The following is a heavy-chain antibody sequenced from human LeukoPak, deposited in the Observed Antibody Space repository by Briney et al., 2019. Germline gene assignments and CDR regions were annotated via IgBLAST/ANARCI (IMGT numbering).Heavy chain of an antibody. V-gene: IGHV3-23*01. D-gene: IGHD6-13*01. CDR3: VKRPGAAAAGPTDY. Sequence: GGSLRLSCAASEFTFSNYAMSWVRRAPGKGLEWVSSITSSGGTTYYADSVKGRFTISRDNSKNTLYLQVNSLRAEDTAVYYCVKRPGAAAAGPTDYWGQGTLVTVSS. J-gene: IGHJ4*02. CDR2: ITSSGGTT. CDR1: EFTFSNYA.